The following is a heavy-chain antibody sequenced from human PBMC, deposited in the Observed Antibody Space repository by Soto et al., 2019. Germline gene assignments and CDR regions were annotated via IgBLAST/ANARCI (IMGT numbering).Heavy chain of an antibody. V-gene: IGHV4-39*01. D-gene: IGHD4-17*01. CDR2: IFYTGST. CDR3: VRLFTVHYYYYHGMDA. Sequence: QLLLQESGPGLVKPSETLSLTCTVSGASISSSSSYWGWIRRPPGKGLEWIGNIFYTGSTNYNPSLKSRVTISVDTSKKQFSLNLSSVTAADTAVYYCVRLFTVHYYYYHGMDAWGQGTTVTVSS. CDR1: GASISSSSSY. J-gene: IGHJ6*02.